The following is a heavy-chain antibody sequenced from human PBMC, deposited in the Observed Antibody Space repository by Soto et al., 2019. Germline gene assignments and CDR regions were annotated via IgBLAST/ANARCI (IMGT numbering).Heavy chain of an antibody. CDR3: ARDRTRILDSLDYYYGMDV. J-gene: IGHJ6*02. D-gene: IGHD2-15*01. Sequence: ASVKVSCKASGGTFSSYAISWVRQAPGQGLEWMGGIIPIFGTANYAQKFQGRVTITADESTSTAYMELSSLRSEDTAVYYCARDRTRILDSLDYYYGMDVWGQGTTVTVS. CDR2: IIPIFGTA. CDR1: GGTFSSYA. V-gene: IGHV1-69*13.